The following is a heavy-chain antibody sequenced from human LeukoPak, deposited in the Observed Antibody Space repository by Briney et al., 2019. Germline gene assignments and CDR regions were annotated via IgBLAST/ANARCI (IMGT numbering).Heavy chain of an antibody. D-gene: IGHD7-27*01. CDR2: IYFRRTT. Sequence: PSETLSLTCTVSGGSISSYYWSWIRQPPGKGLEWIGYIYFRRTTNYHPSIKSRVTISVDTSKNQFSLKLTSVTTADTAVYYCARSPGAPFDYWGQGSLVTVSS. CDR3: ARSPGAPFDY. CDR1: GGSISSYY. J-gene: IGHJ4*02. V-gene: IGHV4-59*01.